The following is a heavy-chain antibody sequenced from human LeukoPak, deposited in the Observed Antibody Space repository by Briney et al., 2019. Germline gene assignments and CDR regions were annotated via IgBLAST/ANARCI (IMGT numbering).Heavy chain of an antibody. CDR2: LYSAVST. V-gene: IGHV3-53*01. D-gene: IGHD2-15*01. J-gene: IGHJ3*02. Sequence: GGSLRLSCAASGVTVSSNYMSWVRQAPGTGLEWVSVLYSAVSTYYADSVKGRFTISRDSSKNTLYLQMNSLRAEDTAVYYCARDLGGTGTFHIWGQGTMVTVSS. CDR3: ARDLGGTGTFHI. CDR1: GVTVSSNY.